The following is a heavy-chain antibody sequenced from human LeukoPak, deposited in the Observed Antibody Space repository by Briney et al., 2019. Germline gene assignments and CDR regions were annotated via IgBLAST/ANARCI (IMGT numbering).Heavy chain of an antibody. D-gene: IGHD2-15*01. CDR2: IYYSGST. V-gene: IGHV4-61*01. CDR3: ARRDVVVVAGYFDY. J-gene: IGHJ4*02. CDR1: GGPVSSGSYY. Sequence: SETLSLTCTVSGGPVSSGSYYWSWIRQPPGKGLEWIGYIYYSGSTNYNPSLKSRVTISVDTSKNQFSLKLSSVTAADTAVYYCARRDVVVVAGYFDYWGQGTLVTVSS.